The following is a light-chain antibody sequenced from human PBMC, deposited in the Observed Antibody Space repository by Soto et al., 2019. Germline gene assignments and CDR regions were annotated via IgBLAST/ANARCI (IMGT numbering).Light chain of an antibody. J-gene: IGLJ3*02. CDR1: SSDVGSYNL. CDR2: EVS. Sequence: QSALTQPASVSGSPGQSITISCTGTSSDVGSYNLVSWYQQHPGKAPKLMIYEVSERPSGVSDRFSGSKSGNTASLTVSGLQAEDEADYYCCSYAGGNTWVFGGGTKLTVL. V-gene: IGLV2-23*02. CDR3: CSYAGGNTWV.